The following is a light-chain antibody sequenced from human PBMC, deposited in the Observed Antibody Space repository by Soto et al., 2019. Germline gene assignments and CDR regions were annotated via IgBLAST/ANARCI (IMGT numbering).Light chain of an antibody. CDR2: AAS. Sequence: DIQMTQSPSTLSASAGDTVTITCRASESIDNWLAWYRQKPGKAPKLLLFAASTLVGGVPSRFSGRGSGTEFTLTISSLQADDYATFYCQKYNSAPLTFGPGTRLEIK. CDR3: QKYNSAPLT. CDR1: ESIDNW. J-gene: IGKJ5*01. V-gene: IGKV1-5*01.